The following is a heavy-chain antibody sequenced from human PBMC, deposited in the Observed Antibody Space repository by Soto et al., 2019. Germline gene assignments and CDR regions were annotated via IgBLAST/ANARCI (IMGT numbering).Heavy chain of an antibody. CDR1: GFTFSSYS. D-gene: IGHD6-13*01. V-gene: IGHV3-48*01. CDR3: ARDSSSWYY. CDR2: ISGSSSTI. J-gene: IGHJ4*02. Sequence: EVQLVESGGGLVQPGGSLRLSCAASGFTFSSYSMKWVRQAPGKGLEWVSYISGSSSTIYYADSVKGRFTISRDNAKNSLYLQMNSLRAEDTAVYYCARDSSSWYYWGQGTLVTVSS.